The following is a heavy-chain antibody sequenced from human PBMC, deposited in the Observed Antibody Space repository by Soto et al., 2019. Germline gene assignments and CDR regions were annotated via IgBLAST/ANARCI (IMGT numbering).Heavy chain of an antibody. CDR1: GGSISSGGYY. CDR2: IYDSGST. CDR3: ASDSPHSYYDSSGYRV. J-gene: IGHJ4*02. Sequence: QVQLQESGPGLVKTSQTLSLTCTVSGGSISSGGYYWSWIRQHPGKGLEWIGYIYDSGSTYYNPSLKSRVTISLDTSKNQYSLKLSSVTGADKAVYYCASDSPHSYYDSSGYRVRGQGTLVTVSS. V-gene: IGHV4-31*03. D-gene: IGHD3-22*01.